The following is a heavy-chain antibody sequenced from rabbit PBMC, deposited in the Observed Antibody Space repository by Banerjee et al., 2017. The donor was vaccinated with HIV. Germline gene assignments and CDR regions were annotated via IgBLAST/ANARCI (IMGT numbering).Heavy chain of an antibody. V-gene: IGHV1S40*01. CDR2: IDAGSSAA. D-gene: IGHD1-1*01. CDR1: GFSFSSSYW. CDR3: ARGSSNYYRMDYFNL. Sequence: QSLEESGGDLVKPGASLTLTCTASGFSFSSSYWICWVRQAPGKGLEWIACIDAGSSAAYYASWAKGRFTISKTSSTTVTLQMTSLTAADTATYFCARGSSNYYRMDYFNLWGPGTLVTVS. J-gene: IGHJ4*01.